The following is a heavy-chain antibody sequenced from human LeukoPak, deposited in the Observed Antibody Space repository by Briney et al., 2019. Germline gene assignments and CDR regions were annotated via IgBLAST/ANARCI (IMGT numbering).Heavy chain of an antibody. CDR2: IYYSGST. CDR1: GGSIGGYF. D-gene: IGHD6-25*01. J-gene: IGHJ3*02. V-gene: IGHV4-59*01. CDR3: ASARLGSGLEGAFDI. Sequence: SETLSLTCTVSGGSIGGYFWSWIRQPPGKGLEWIGYIYYSGSTNYNPSLKSRVTISVDTSKNQFSLKLSSVTAADTAVYYCASARLGSGLEGAFDIWGQGTMVTVSS.